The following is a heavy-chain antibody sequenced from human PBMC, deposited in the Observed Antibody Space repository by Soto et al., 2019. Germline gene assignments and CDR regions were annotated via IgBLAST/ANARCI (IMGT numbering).Heavy chain of an antibody. D-gene: IGHD2-15*01. Sequence: SETLSLTCSVSGDSISTVDYFWAWIRQPPGQALEYIGYIYESATTYYNPSFESRVAISLDTSKSQFSLNVTSVTAADTAVYFCARGRYCLTGRCFPNWFDSWGQGTLVTVSS. CDR3: ARGRYCLTGRCFPNWFDS. CDR1: GDSISTVDYF. V-gene: IGHV4-30-4*01. CDR2: IYESATT. J-gene: IGHJ5*01.